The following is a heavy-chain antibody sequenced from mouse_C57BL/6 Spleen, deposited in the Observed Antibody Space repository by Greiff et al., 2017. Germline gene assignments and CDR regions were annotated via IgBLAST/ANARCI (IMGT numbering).Heavy chain of an antibody. Sequence: VQLQQSGAELVKPGASVKLSCKASGYTFTEYTIHWVKQRSGQGLEWIGWFYPGSGSIKYNEKFKDKATLTADKSSSTVYMELSRLTSEDSAVYFCARREGQLRRYYYAMDYWGQGTSVTVAS. J-gene: IGHJ4*01. V-gene: IGHV1-62-2*01. CDR3: ARREGQLRRYYYAMDY. CDR2: FYPGSGSI. CDR1: GYTFTEYT. D-gene: IGHD3-2*02.